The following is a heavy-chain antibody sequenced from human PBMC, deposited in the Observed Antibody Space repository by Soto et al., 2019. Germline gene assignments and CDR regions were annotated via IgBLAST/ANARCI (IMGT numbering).Heavy chain of an antibody. CDR1: GGSVSSGSYY. CDR3: TREAIAAAGTKDYYYYGMDV. Sequence: PSETLSLTCTVSGGSVSSGSYYWSWIRQPPGKGLEWIGYIYYSGSTNYNPSLKSRVTISVDTSKNQFSLKLSSVTAADTAVYYCTREAIAAAGTKDYYYYGMDVWGQGTTVTVSS. CDR2: IYYSGST. D-gene: IGHD6-13*01. J-gene: IGHJ6*02. V-gene: IGHV4-61*01.